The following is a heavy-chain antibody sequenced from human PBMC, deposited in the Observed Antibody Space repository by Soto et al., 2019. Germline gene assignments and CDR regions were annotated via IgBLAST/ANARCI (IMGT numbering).Heavy chain of an antibody. D-gene: IGHD5-18*01. J-gene: IGHJ6*02. CDR2: ISWNSGSI. CDR1: GFTFDDYA. Sequence: EVQLVESGGGLVQPGRSLRLSCAASGFTFDDYAMHWVRQAPGKGLEWVSGISWNSGSIGYADSVKGRFTISRDSAKNSLFMQMNSLSAEDTALYYCAKDGDRAMVTSCYGMDVWGQGTTGTVSS. V-gene: IGHV3-9*01. CDR3: AKDGDRAMVTSCYGMDV.